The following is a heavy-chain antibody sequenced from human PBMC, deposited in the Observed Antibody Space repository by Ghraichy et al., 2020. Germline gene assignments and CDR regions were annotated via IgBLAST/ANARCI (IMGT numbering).Heavy chain of an antibody. CDR3: ARGPEVAGMIQGY. D-gene: IGHD6-19*01. Sequence: GGSLRLSCAASGFTFSSYSMNWVRQAPGKGLEWVSSISSSSSYIYYADSVKGRFTISRDNAKNSLYLQMNSLRAEDTAVYYCARGPEVAGMIQGYCCQGTLVTFSS. CDR1: GFTFSSYS. J-gene: IGHJ4*02. CDR2: ISSSSSYI. V-gene: IGHV3-21*01.